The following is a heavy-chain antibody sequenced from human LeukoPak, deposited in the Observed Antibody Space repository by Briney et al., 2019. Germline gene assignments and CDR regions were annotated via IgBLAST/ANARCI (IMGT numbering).Heavy chain of an antibody. D-gene: IGHD3-16*01. V-gene: IGHV4-4*08. CDR1: GGSMFSYY. J-gene: IGHJ2*01. Sequence: PSETLSLTCSVSGGSMFSYYWNWIRQPPGKGLEWIGYIYSSGITNYNPSLRSRGTISVATSRNQFSLRLTSGTAEDTAIYYCARRAYYDSSGFHPTSGYFDLWGRGTLVTVSS. CDR2: IYSSGIT. CDR3: ARRAYYDSSGFHPTSGYFDL.